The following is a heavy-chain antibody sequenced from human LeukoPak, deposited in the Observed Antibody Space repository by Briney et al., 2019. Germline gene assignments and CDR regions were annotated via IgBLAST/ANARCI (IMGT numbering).Heavy chain of an antibody. CDR2: INPNSGGT. D-gene: IGHD6-13*01. J-gene: IGHJ4*02. Sequence: GASVKVSCKASGYTFTGYYMHWVRQAPGQGLEWMGWINPNSGGTSYAQKFQGRVTMTRDTSISTAYMGLSRLRSDDTAVYYCARSPSWSSSWYDYWGQGTLVTVSS. CDR1: GYTFTGYY. V-gene: IGHV1-2*02. CDR3: ARSPSWSSSWYDY.